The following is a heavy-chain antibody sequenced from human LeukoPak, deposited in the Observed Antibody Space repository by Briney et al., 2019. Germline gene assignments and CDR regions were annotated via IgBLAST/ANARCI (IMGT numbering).Heavy chain of an antibody. CDR3: ARVVGATYYGMGV. J-gene: IGHJ6*02. V-gene: IGHV4-31*03. CDR1: GGSISSGGYY. CDR2: IYYSGST. Sequence: SETLSLTCTVSGGSISSGGYYWSWIRQHPGKGLEWIGYIYYSGSTYYNPSLKSRVTISVDTSKNQFSLKLSSVTAADTAVYYCARVVGATYYGMGVWGQGTTVTVSS. D-gene: IGHD1-26*01.